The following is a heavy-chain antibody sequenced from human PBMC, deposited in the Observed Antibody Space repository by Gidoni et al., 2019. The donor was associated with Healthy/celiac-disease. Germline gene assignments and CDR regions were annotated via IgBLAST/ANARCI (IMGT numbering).Heavy chain of an antibody. V-gene: IGHV1-2*04. CDR3: ARDVGGAYPYYYMDV. J-gene: IGHJ6*03. D-gene: IGHD3-16*01. CDR2: INPNSGGT. CDR1: GYTFTGYY. Sequence: QVQLVQSGAEVKKPGASVKVYCKASGYTFTGYYMHWVRQAPGQGLEWMGWINPNSGGTNYAQKFQGWVTMTRDTSISTAYMELSRLRSDDTAVYYCARDVGGAYPYYYMDVWGKGTTVTVSS.